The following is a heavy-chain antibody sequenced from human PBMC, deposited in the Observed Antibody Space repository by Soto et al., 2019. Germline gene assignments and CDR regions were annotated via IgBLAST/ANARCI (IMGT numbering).Heavy chain of an antibody. J-gene: IGHJ5*02. CDR3: ARVTYSSSSGRNWFDP. CDR1: GGSISSSSYY. Sequence: SETLSLTCTVSGGSISSSSYYWGWIRQPPGKGLEWIGSIYYSGSTYYNPSLKSRVTISVDTSKNQFSLKLSSVTAADTAVYYCARVTYSSSSGRNWFDPWGQGTLVTVSS. D-gene: IGHD6-6*01. CDR2: IYYSGST. V-gene: IGHV4-39*07.